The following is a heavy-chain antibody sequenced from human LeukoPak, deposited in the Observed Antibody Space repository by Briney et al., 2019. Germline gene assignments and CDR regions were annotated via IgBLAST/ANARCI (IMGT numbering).Heavy chain of an antibody. J-gene: IGHJ4*02. CDR3: ASSVPRARYYDSSGPRSPFDY. Sequence: SETLSLTCAVYGGSFSGYYWSWIRQPPGKGLEWIGEINHSGSTNYNPSLKSRVTISVDTSKNQFSLKLSSVTAADTAVYYCASSVPRARYYDSSGPRSPFDYWGQGTLVTVSS. V-gene: IGHV4-34*01. CDR1: GGSFSGYY. D-gene: IGHD3-22*01. CDR2: INHSGST.